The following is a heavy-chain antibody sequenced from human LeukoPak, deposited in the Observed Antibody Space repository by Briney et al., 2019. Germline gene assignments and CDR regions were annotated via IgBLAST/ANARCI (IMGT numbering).Heavy chain of an antibody. D-gene: IGHD6-13*01. CDR1: GGSISSYY. V-gene: IGHV4-59*01. J-gene: IGHJ4*02. CDR2: IYYSGST. CDR3: ARVDSSVDY. Sequence: KASETLSLTCTVSGGSISSYYWSWIRQPPGKGLEWIGYIYYSGSTNYNPSLKSRVTISVDTSKNQFSLKLSSVTAADTAVYYCARVDSSVDYWGQGTLVTVSS.